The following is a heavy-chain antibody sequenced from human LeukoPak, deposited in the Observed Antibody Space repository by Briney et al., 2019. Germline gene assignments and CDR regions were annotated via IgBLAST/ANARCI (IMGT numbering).Heavy chain of an antibody. Sequence: ASVKVSCKASGYTFTSYGISWVRQAPGQGLEWMGWISAYNGNTNYAQKLQGRVTMTTDTSTSTAYMELRSLRSDDTAVYYCARDRIYCSSTSCPYWYFDLWGRGTLSLSPQ. J-gene: IGHJ2*01. CDR2: ISAYNGNT. CDR3: ARDRIYCSSTSCPYWYFDL. V-gene: IGHV1-18*01. CDR1: GYTFTSYG. D-gene: IGHD2-2*01.